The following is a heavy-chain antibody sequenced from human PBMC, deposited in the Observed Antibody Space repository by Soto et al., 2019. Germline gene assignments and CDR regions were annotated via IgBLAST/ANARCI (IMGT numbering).Heavy chain of an antibody. CDR3: ATGLQLYPTIDY. Sequence: GGSLRLSCAASGFTFSSYAMSWVRQAPGKGLEWVSAISGSGGSTYYADSVKGRFTISRDTSKNHFSLKLNSVTTADTAVYYCATGLQLYPTIDYWGQGTLVTVSS. D-gene: IGHD4-4*01. J-gene: IGHJ4*02. CDR2: ISGSGGST. CDR1: GFTFSSYA. V-gene: IGHV3-23*01.